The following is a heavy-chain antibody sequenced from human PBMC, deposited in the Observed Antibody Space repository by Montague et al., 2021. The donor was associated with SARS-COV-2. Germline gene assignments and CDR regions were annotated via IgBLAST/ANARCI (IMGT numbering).Heavy chain of an antibody. CDR3: ARDPLDYGLWSSGSYYNAYYYYYGMDV. CDR1: GFTFSSYS. Sequence: SLRLSCAASGFTFSSYSMNWVRQAPGKGLEWVSSISSSSSYIYYADSVKGRLTISRDNAKNSPYLQINSLRAEDTAVYYCARDPLDYGLWSSGSYYNAYYYYYGMDVWGQGTTVTVSS. J-gene: IGHJ6*02. D-gene: IGHD3-10*01. V-gene: IGHV3-21*01. CDR2: ISSSSSYI.